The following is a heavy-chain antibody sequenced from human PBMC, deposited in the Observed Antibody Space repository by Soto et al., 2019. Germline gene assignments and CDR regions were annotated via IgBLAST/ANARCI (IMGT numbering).Heavy chain of an antibody. CDR1: GGTFNTHT. CDR2: IIPIFGTT. V-gene: IGHV1-69*01. J-gene: IGHJ4*02. Sequence: QVQLVQSGAEVKKPGSSEKVSCKASGGTFNTHTISWVRQAPGQGLEWMGGIIPIFGTTNYAQNFQGRVTITADESTSTAYMELSSLISEDTAVYYCARVSLRGHLLGNFDYWGQGTLVTVSS. CDR3: ARVSLRGHLLGNFDY. D-gene: IGHD3-10*01.